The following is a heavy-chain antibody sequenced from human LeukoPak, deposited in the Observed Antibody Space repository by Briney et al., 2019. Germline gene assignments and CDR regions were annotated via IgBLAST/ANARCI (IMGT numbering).Heavy chain of an antibody. Sequence: GGSLRLSCAASGFTFSSYWMSWVRQAPGKGLEWVANIKQDGSEKYYVDSVKGRFTISRDNSKNTLYLQMNSLRAEDTAVYYCATTFYSSSWLPPGAFDIWGQGTMVTVSS. D-gene: IGHD6-13*01. CDR3: ATTFYSSSWLPPGAFDI. CDR1: GFTFSSYW. CDR2: IKQDGSEK. J-gene: IGHJ3*02. V-gene: IGHV3-7*03.